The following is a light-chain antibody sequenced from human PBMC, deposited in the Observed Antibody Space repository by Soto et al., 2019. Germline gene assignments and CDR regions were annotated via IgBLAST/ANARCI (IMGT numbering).Light chain of an antibody. CDR1: SSDVGNYNL. CDR3: CSYAGSSTFVV. J-gene: IGLJ2*01. CDR2: QGS. Sequence: QSALTQPASVSGSPGQSITISCTGTSSDVGNYNLVSWYQQHPGKAPKLMIYQGSKRPSGVSHRFSGSKSGNTASLTISGLQAEDEADYYCCSYAGSSTFVVFGGGTKLTVL. V-gene: IGLV2-23*01.